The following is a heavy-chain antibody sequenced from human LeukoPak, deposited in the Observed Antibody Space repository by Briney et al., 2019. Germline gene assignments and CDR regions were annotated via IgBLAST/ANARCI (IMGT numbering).Heavy chain of an antibody. J-gene: IGHJ5*02. CDR3: ARGVSRLGELSLNWFDP. CDR2: ISAYNGNT. Sequence: ASVKVSCKASGYTFTSYGIGWVRQAPGQGLEWMGWISAYNGNTNYAQKLQGRVTMTTDTSTSTAYMELRSLRSDDTAVYYCARGVSRLGELSLNWFDPWGQGTLVTVSS. CDR1: GYTFTSYG. D-gene: IGHD3-16*02. V-gene: IGHV1-18*01.